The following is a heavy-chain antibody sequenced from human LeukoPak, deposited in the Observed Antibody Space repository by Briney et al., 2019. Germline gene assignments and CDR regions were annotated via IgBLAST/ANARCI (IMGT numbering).Heavy chain of an antibody. J-gene: IGHJ6*04. CDR2: IRYDGGNK. Sequence: PGGSLRLSCAASGFTFNSYAMHWVRQAPGKGLEWVAFIRYDGGNKYYADSVKGRFTISRDNSKNTLYLQMNSLRAEDTAVYYCANSADYYGSGSPRADVWGKGTTVTISS. CDR3: ANSADYYGSGSPRADV. D-gene: IGHD3-10*01. V-gene: IGHV3-30*02. CDR1: GFTFNSYA.